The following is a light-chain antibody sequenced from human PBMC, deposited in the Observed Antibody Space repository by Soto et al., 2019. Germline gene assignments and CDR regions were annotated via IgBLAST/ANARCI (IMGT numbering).Light chain of an antibody. Sequence: DIQLTQSPSFLSASVGDRVTSTCRASQGISSYLAWYQQKPGKAPKLLIFDASTLESGVPSRFSGSGSGTEFTLTISSLQPDDFATYYCQHYNSYSEAFGQGTKVDI. CDR1: QGISSY. J-gene: IGKJ1*01. CDR3: QHYNSYSEA. V-gene: IGKV1-9*01. CDR2: DAS.